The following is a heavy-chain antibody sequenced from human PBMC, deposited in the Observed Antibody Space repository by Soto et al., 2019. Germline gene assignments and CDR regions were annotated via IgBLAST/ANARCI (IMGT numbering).Heavy chain of an antibody. CDR3: ARVGYCSSTPCWPIGYFEY. Sequence: SETLSLTCTVSGDSISSFYWTWIRQPPGKGLEWVGYIFSSGSTNYNPSLKSRVTISVDTSENQFSLKLTSVTAADTAVYYCARVGYCSSTPCWPIGYFEYSGQGTLVTVSS. V-gene: IGHV4-59*01. CDR2: IFSSGST. D-gene: IGHD2-2*01. CDR1: GDSISSFY. J-gene: IGHJ4*02.